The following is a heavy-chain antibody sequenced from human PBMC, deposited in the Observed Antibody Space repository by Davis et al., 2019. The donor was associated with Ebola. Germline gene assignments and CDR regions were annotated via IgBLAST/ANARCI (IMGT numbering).Heavy chain of an antibody. CDR2: INPNSGGT. CDR3: ARGPDIVVVPAAFYYFDY. CDR1: GYTFTGYY. Sequence: ASVKVSCKASGYTFTGYYMHWVRQAPGQGLEWMGWINPNSGGTNYAQKFQGWVTMTRDTSISTAYMELSRLRSDDTAVYYCARGPDIVVVPAAFYYFDYWGQGTLVTVSS. J-gene: IGHJ4*02. V-gene: IGHV1-2*04. D-gene: IGHD2-2*01.